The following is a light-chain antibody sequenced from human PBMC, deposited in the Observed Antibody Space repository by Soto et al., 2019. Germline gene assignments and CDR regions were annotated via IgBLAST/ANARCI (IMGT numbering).Light chain of an antibody. J-gene: IGKJ5*01. V-gene: IGKV3-11*01. Sequence: EAVLTQSPTTLSLPPGERAPLSCRASQSVSSYLAWYQQKPGQAPRLLIYDASNRATGIPARFSGSGSGTDFTLTISSLEPEDFAVYYCQQRSNWPITSGQGTRLAI. CDR2: DAS. CDR3: QQRSNWPIT. CDR1: QSVSSY.